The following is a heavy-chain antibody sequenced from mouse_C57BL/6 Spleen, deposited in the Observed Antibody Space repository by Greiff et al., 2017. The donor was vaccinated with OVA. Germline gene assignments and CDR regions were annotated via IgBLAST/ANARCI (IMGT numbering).Heavy chain of an antibody. CDR3: ARLFTTVVDFDY. CDR2: INPSNGGT. Sequence: VQLQQPGTELVKPGASVKLSCKASGYTFTSYWMHWVKQRPGQGLEWIGNINPSNGGTTYNEKFKSKATLTVDKSSSTAYMQLSSLTSEDSAVYYCARLFTTVVDFDYWGQGTTLTVSS. J-gene: IGHJ2*01. CDR1: GYTFTSYW. D-gene: IGHD1-1*01. V-gene: IGHV1-53*01.